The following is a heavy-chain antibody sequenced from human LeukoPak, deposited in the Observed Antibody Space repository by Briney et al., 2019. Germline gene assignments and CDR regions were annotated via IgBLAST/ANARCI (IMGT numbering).Heavy chain of an antibody. CDR3: ARSSDYGDGI. Sequence: GESLKISCEASGYTFSNYWIGWVRQMPGKGLEWMGIIYPGDSDTRYSPSFQGQVTISADKSISTAYLQWSSLKASDTAMYYCARSSDYGDGIWGQGTMVTVSS. J-gene: IGHJ3*02. CDR1: GYTFSNYW. CDR2: IYPGDSDT. V-gene: IGHV5-51*01. D-gene: IGHD4-17*01.